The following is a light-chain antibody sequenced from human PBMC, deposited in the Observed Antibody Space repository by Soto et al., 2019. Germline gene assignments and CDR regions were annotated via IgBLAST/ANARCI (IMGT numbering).Light chain of an antibody. J-gene: IGKJ5*01. V-gene: IGKV1-9*01. CDR3: QHLNTYPIT. Sequence: IQLSQSPSSLSASVGDRVTISCRASQDISTHLAWFAQKPGRAPQLLIYAASTLYSGVPSRFSGSGSGTDFTLTISSLQPEDFATYYCQHLNTYPITFGPGTRLEIK. CDR1: QDISTH. CDR2: AAS.